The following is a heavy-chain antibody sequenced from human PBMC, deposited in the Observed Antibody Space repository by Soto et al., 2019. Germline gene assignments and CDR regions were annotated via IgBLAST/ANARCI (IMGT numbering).Heavy chain of an antibody. CDR3: AGAGHYGGTGGIDI. CDR1: GGSIRSYY. J-gene: IGHJ3*02. V-gene: IGHV4-59*01. Sequence: SETLSLTCTVSGGSIRSYYWTWIRQPPGEGLEWIGFIYYSGRSISYTGSTTYSPSLKSRVNISIDTSKNQFSLKVTSLTAADTAVYSCAGAGHYGGTGGIDIWSQRTRGTVS. CDR2: IYYSGRSISYTGST. D-gene: IGHD3-10*01.